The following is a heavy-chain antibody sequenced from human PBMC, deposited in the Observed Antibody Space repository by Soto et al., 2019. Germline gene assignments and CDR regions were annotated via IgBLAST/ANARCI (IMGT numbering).Heavy chain of an antibody. CDR3: AKDSGLYYYYGMDV. V-gene: IGHV3-30*18. Sequence: QVQLVESGGGVVQLGRSLRLSCAASGFTFSSYGMHWVRQAPGKGLEWVAVISYDGSNKYYADSVKGRFTISRDNSKNTLYLQMNSLRAEDTAVYYCAKDSGLYYYYGMDVWGQGTTVTVSS. J-gene: IGHJ6*02. CDR1: GFTFSSYG. CDR2: ISYDGSNK.